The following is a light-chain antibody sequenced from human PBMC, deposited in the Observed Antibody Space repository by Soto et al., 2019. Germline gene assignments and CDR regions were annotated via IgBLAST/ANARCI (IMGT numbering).Light chain of an antibody. J-gene: IGKJ5*01. CDR1: QSIKRSS. V-gene: IGKV3-15*01. Sequence: EIVMTQSPATLSVSPGEGATLSCRASQSIKRSSLAWYQQKPGQAPRPLIFGASTRVTGIPARFSGSGSGTEFSLTISSLQSEDFAVYYCQQYMNWPTFGQGTRLEIK. CDR2: GAS. CDR3: QQYMNWPT.